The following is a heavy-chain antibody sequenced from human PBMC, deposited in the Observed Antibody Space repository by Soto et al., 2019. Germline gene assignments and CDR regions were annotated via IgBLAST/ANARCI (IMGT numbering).Heavy chain of an antibody. J-gene: IGHJ6*02. CDR1: GGSISGSNW. CDR2: SYHSGTA. CDR3: ARVHQQQGAAGPSDYGTDV. D-gene: IGHD6-13*01. Sequence: PSENLALTCAVSGGSISGSNWWGLVRQPPGKGLEWIGESYHSGTANYNPALKSRVTISVDKAKNQFSLNLSSVTAAEQAVYSCARVHQQQGAAGPSDYGTDVWGPGTTVPVSS. V-gene: IGHV4-4*02.